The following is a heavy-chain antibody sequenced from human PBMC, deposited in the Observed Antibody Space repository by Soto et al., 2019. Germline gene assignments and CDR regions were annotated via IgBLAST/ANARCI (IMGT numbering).Heavy chain of an antibody. Sequence: WETLSLTCTVSGCSISSYSWSWVRQPPGKELEYIGYIYYSGSTNYNPSLKSRVTISDDTSTKQLFQTLSSVTAADTAVYDCARGGWERERYVINVWGQETTVRVSS. V-gene: IGHV4-59*08. J-gene: IGHJ6*02. CDR2: IYYSGST. CDR3: ARGGWERERYVINV. CDR1: GCSISSYS. D-gene: IGHD1-26*01.